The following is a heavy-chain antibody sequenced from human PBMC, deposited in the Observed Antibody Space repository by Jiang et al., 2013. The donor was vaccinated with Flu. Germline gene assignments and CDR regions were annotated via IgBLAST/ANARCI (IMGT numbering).Heavy chain of an antibody. Sequence: SGAEVKKPGSSVKVSCKASGGTFRSYAISWVRQAPGQGLEWMGGIIPIFATANYAQKFQGRVTITADESTSTAYMELRSLRSEDTAVYYCASYYDYVWGSYRYGYKYGMDVWGQGTTVTVSS. V-gene: IGHV1-69*01. CDR2: IIPIFATA. D-gene: IGHD3-16*02. CDR1: GGTFRSYA. J-gene: IGHJ6*02. CDR3: ASYYDYVWGSYRYGYKYGMDV.